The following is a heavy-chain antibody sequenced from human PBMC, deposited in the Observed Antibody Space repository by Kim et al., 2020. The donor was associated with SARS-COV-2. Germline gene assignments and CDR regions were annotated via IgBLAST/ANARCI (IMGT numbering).Heavy chain of an antibody. CDR1: GYTFTSYD. CDR2: MNPNSGNT. D-gene: IGHD4-17*01. V-gene: IGHV1-8*01. Sequence: ASVKVSCKASGYTFTSYDINWVRQATGQGLEWMGWMNPNSGNTGYAQKFQGRVTMTRNTSISTAYMELSSLRSEDTAVYYCALRGAATTVVTDDSLKDYWGQGTLVTVSS. J-gene: IGHJ4*02. CDR3: ALRGAATTVVTDDSLKDY.